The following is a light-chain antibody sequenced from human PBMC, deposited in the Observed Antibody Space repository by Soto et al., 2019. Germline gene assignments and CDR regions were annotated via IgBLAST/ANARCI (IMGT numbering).Light chain of an antibody. CDR3: QQYNNWPT. CDR1: QSVSSN. V-gene: IGKV3-15*01. Sequence: ELVRTQSPATLSVSPGERATLSCRASQSVSSNLAWYQQKPGQAPSLLIYGASTRATGIPARFSGSGSGTEFTLTIRSLKSEDFAVDYCQQYNNWPTFGQGTKVEIK. J-gene: IGKJ1*01. CDR2: GAS.